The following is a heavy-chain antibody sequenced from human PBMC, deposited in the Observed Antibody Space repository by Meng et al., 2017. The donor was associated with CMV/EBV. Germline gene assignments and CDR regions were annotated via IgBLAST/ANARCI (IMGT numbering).Heavy chain of an antibody. Sequence: GGSLRLSCAASGFSFSSYSMNWVRQAPGKGLEWVSSISSTSSYIYYADSVKGRFTVSRDNAKNSLYLQMNSLRAEDTAVYYCATDPVVVITERTFHYWGQGTLVIVSS. V-gene: IGHV3-21*01. J-gene: IGHJ4*02. CDR1: GFSFSSYS. CDR3: ATDPVVVITERTFHY. CDR2: ISSTSSYI. D-gene: IGHD3-22*01.